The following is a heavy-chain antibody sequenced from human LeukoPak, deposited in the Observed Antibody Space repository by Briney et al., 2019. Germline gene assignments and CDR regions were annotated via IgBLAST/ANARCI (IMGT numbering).Heavy chain of an antibody. CDR1: GYTFTSYG. Sequence: GASVKVSCKASGYTFTSYGIHWVRQAPGQGLDWMGWINTNTGNPTYAQGFTGRSVFSLETSVSTSYLQISSLKAEDTAVYYCARTYGSGWGDYFDYWGQGTLVTVSS. CDR3: ARTYGSGWGDYFDY. CDR2: INTNTGNP. J-gene: IGHJ4*02. V-gene: IGHV7-4-1*02. D-gene: IGHD3-10*01.